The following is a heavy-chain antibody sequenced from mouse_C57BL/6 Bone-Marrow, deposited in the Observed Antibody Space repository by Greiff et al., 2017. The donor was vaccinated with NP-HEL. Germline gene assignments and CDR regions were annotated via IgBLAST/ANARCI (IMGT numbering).Heavy chain of an antibody. D-gene: IGHD2-1*01. Sequence: VQLQQSGAELVRPGASVKLSCTASGFNIKDDYMHWVKQRPEQGLEWIGWIDPENGDTEYASKFQGKATITADTSSNTAYLQLSSLTSEDTAVLYCTKEGYGNNPIDYWGQGTTLTVSS. V-gene: IGHV14-4*01. J-gene: IGHJ2*01. CDR3: TKEGYGNNPIDY. CDR2: IDPENGDT. CDR1: GFNIKDDY.